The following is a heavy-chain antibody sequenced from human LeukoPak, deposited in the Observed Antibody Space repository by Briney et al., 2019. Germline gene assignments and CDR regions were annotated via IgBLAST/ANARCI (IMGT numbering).Heavy chain of an antibody. V-gene: IGHV1-8*03. CDR2: MNPNSGNT. Sequence: GASVKVSCKASGYTFTSYDINWVRQATGQGLEWMGWMNPNSGNTGYAQKFQGRVTITRNTSISTAYMELSSLRSEDTAVYYCARSGCSSTSCYGQSWFDPWGQGTLVTVSS. J-gene: IGHJ5*02. CDR3: ARSGCSSTSCYGQSWFDP. D-gene: IGHD2-2*01. CDR1: GYTFTSYD.